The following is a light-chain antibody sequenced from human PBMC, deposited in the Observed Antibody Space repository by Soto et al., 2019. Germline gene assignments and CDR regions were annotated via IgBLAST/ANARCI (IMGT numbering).Light chain of an antibody. J-gene: IGKJ4*01. CDR2: AAS. Sequence: DIQMTQSPSSLSASVADRVTITCRASQSISSYLNWYQQKPGKAPKLMIYAASSLQSGVPSRFSGSGSGTDFTHTISSLQPEDFATYYCQKSYSTPLTFGGGTKVEIK. V-gene: IGKV1-39*01. CDR3: QKSYSTPLT. CDR1: QSISSY.